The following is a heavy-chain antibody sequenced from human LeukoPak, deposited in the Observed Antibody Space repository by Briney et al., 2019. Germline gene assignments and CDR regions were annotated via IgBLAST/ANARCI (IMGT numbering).Heavy chain of an antibody. D-gene: IGHD3-3*01. CDR2: IYPGDSDT. Sequence: XISCKGSGYSFTSYWIGWGRRMPGKGGEWMGIIYPGDSDTRYSPSFQGQVTISADKSISTAYLQWSSLKASDTAMYYCARHRSELRFLESDYWGQGTLVTVSS. V-gene: IGHV5-51*01. J-gene: IGHJ4*02. CDR3: ARHRSELRFLESDY. CDR1: GYSFTSYW.